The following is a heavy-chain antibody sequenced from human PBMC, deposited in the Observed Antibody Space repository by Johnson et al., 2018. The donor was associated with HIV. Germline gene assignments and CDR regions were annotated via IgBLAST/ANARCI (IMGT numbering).Heavy chain of an antibody. CDR3: TTLRAFDI. CDR1: GFTFSSYD. Sequence: EQLVESGGGLVQPGGSLKLSCAASGFTFSSYDMHWVRKATGKGLEWVSAIGTAGDTYYPGSVKGRFTISRENAKNSLYLQMNSLRAGDSRSWYLTTLRAFDIWGHGTLVTVSS. CDR2: IGTAGDT. D-gene: IGHD6-13*01. V-gene: IGHV3-13*01. J-gene: IGHJ3*02.